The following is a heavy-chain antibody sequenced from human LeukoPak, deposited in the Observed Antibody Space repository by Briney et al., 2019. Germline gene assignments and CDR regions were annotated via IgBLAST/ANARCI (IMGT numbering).Heavy chain of an antibody. Sequence: GASVKVSCKASGYTFTGYYMHWVRQAPGQGLEWMGWISAYNGNTNYAQKLQGRVTMTTDTSTSTAYMELRSLRSDDTAVYYCARYDSSGYYYYFDYWGQGTLVTVSS. CDR2: ISAYNGNT. CDR1: GYTFTGYY. J-gene: IGHJ4*02. D-gene: IGHD3-22*01. V-gene: IGHV1-18*04. CDR3: ARYDSSGYYYYFDY.